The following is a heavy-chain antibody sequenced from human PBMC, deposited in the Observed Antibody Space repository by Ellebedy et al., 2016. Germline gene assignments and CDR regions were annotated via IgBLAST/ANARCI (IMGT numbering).Heavy chain of an antibody. V-gene: IGHV3-11*01. CDR1: GFTFSDYY. Sequence: GGSLRLXXAASGFTFSDYYMTWIRQAPGKGLEWVSYISSSGSTISYADSVKGRFTISRDNAKNSLYLQMNSLRAEDTAVYYCARETSYYYNPWGQGTLVTVSS. D-gene: IGHD3-22*01. J-gene: IGHJ5*02. CDR2: ISSSGSTI. CDR3: ARETSYYYNP.